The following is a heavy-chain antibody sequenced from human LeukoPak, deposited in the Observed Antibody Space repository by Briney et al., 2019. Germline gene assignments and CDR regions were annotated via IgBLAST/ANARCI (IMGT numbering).Heavy chain of an antibody. Sequence: PSETLSLTCTVSGGSISSYYWSWIRQPPGKGLEWMGYIYYSGSTNYNPSLKGRVTISVDTSKNQFSLKLSSVTAADTAVYYCEREGSSHDYGDYVDAFDIWGQGTMVTVSS. CDR3: EREGSSHDYGDYVDAFDI. V-gene: IGHV4-59*01. J-gene: IGHJ3*02. CDR2: IYYSGST. CDR1: GGSISSYY. D-gene: IGHD4-17*01.